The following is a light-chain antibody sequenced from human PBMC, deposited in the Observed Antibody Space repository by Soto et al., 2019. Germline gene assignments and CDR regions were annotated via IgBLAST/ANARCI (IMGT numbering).Light chain of an antibody. Sequence: QSALTQPPSASGAPGQRVTIFCSGRSSNIGSIYVYWYQQLPGTAPKLLIYRNNQRPSGVPDRFSGSKSGTSASLAISGLRSEDEADYYCAAWDDSLSGWVFGGGTKLTVL. CDR1: SSNIGSIY. CDR3: AAWDDSLSGWV. V-gene: IGLV1-47*01. J-gene: IGLJ3*02. CDR2: RNN.